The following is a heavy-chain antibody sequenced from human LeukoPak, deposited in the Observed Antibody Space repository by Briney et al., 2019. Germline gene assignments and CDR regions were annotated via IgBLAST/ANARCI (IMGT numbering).Heavy chain of an antibody. CDR2: ISSSSNVI. CDR1: GFTFNSYA. Sequence: PGGSLRLSCAASGFTFNSYAFNWVRQAPGKGLEWVSYISSSSNVIYYTDSVKGRFTISRDNARNLLSLQMNSLRAEDTAVYYCARGGPIYDFWSGGDYWGQGSLVTVPS. D-gene: IGHD3-3*01. J-gene: IGHJ4*02. V-gene: IGHV3-48*01. CDR3: ARGGPIYDFWSGGDY.